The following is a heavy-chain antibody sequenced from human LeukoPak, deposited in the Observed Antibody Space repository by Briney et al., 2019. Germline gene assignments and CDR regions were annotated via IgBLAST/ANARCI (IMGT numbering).Heavy chain of an antibody. V-gene: IGHV4-59*08. J-gene: IGHJ5*02. CDR3: ARCIAAASFDP. Sequence: PSETLSLTCTVSGGSISSYYWSWIRQPPGKGLEWIGYIYDSGGTNYNPSLKSRVTISVDTSKNQFSLKLSSVTAADTAVYYCARCIAAASFDPWGQGTLVTVSS. CDR1: GGSISSYY. D-gene: IGHD6-13*01. CDR2: IYDSGGT.